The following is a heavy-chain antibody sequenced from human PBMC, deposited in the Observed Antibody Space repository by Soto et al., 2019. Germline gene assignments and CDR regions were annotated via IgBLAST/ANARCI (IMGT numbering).Heavy chain of an antibody. Sequence: QVPLVESGGGVVQPGRSLRLSCAASGFTFRNYGMHWVRQAPGKGLEWVALIWYDGSNTFYTDSVKGRFTISRDNSKSTLHLQMNSLRAEDTAVYYCTRDVSSRYFDLWGRGSLVTVSS. J-gene: IGHJ2*01. CDR3: TRDVSSRYFDL. CDR1: GFTFRNYG. V-gene: IGHV3-33*01. CDR2: IWYDGSNT.